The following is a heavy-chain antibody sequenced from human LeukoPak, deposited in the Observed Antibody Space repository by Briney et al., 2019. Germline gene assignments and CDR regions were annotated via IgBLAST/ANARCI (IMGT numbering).Heavy chain of an antibody. Sequence: GGSLRLSCAASGFTVSSNYMSWVRQAPGKGLEWVSYISGGSSTIHYADSVKGRFTISRDNAKNSLYLQMNSLRGEDTALYYCARDYGYSSSFDYWGQGTLVTVSS. CDR1: GFTVSSNY. CDR2: ISGGSSTI. J-gene: IGHJ4*02. V-gene: IGHV3-48*01. D-gene: IGHD6-13*01. CDR3: ARDYGYSSSFDY.